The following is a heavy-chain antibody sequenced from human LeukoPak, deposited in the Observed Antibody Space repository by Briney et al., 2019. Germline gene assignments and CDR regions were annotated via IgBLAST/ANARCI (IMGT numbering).Heavy chain of an antibody. V-gene: IGHV3-74*01. Sequence: GWSLRLSCAASGFTFRRYWMHWVRQAPGKGPVWVSRINTDGSDTIYADSVKGRFTISRDNAKNTLFLQMNSLRAEDTAVYYCARDESVTGPTTFDYWGQGTLVTVSS. CDR3: ARDESVTGPTTFDY. CDR1: GFTFRRYW. D-gene: IGHD6-19*01. CDR2: INTDGSDT. J-gene: IGHJ4*02.